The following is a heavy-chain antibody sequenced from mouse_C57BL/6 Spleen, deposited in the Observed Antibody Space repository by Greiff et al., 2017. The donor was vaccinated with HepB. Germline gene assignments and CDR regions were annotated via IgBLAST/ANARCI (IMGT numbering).Heavy chain of an antibody. D-gene: IGHD1-1*01. CDR3: ARPSYYGSSYYAMDY. CDR1: GYTFTSYW. V-gene: IGHV1-69*01. J-gene: IGHJ4*01. CDR2: IDPSDSYT. Sequence: QVHVKQPGAELVMPGASVKLSCKASGYTFTSYWMHWVKQRPGQGLEWIGEIDPSDSYTNYNQKFKGKSTLTVDKSSSTAYMQLSSLTSEDSAVYYCARPSYYGSSYYAMDYWGQGTSVTVSS.